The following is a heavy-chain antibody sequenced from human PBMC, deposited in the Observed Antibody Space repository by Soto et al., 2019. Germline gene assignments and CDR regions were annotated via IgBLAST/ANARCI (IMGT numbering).Heavy chain of an antibody. D-gene: IGHD3-22*01. Sequence: PGGSLRLSCAASGFTFSSYWMDWVRQAPGKGLVWVSRINSDGSSTSYADSVKGRFTISRDNAKNTLYLQMNSLRAEDTAVYYCARDMIGVRTPMDVWGQRTTVTVSS. V-gene: IGHV3-74*01. J-gene: IGHJ6*02. CDR3: ARDMIGVRTPMDV. CDR2: INSDGSST. CDR1: GFTFSSYW.